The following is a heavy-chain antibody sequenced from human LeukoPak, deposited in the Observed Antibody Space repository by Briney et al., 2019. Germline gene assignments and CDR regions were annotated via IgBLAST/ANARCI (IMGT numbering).Heavy chain of an antibody. Sequence: SETLSLTCTVSGGSISSYYWSWIRQPPGKGLEWIGYIYHSGNTYYNPSLKSRVTISVDRSKNQFSLKLISVTAADTALYYCARHGGTYYQFDYWGQGTLVTVSS. CDR1: GGSISSYY. V-gene: IGHV4-59*08. CDR2: IYHSGNT. J-gene: IGHJ4*02. D-gene: IGHD1-26*01. CDR3: ARHGGTYYQFDY.